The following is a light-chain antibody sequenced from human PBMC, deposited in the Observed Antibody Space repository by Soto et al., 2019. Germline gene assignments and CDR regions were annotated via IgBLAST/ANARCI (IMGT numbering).Light chain of an antibody. CDR2: GAS. J-gene: IGKJ4*01. CDR1: QRISTN. V-gene: IGKV3-15*01. CDR3: QHYNNWPLT. Sequence: ELVMTQSPATLSVSPGERVTLSCRASQRISTNLAWYQQKPGQAPRLLIYGASTRATGIPARFSGSGSGTEFTLTISSLQSEDFAVYYCQHYNNWPLTVGGGTKVDIK.